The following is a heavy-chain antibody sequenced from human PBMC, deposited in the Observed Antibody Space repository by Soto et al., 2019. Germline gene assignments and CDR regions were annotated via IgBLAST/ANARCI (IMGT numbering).Heavy chain of an antibody. CDR3: ASPQYNWNNPFVY. D-gene: IGHD1-20*01. J-gene: IGHJ4*02. CDR2: INHLGST. Sequence: QVQLQQWGAGLLKPSETLSLTCAVYGGSLSGHYWSWLRQPLGKGLEWIGEINHLGSTDYNPSLRSRVTISVDRSKNQFSLRLTSVTAADTAVYYCASPQYNWNNPFVYWGQGTQVTVAS. CDR1: GGSLSGHY. V-gene: IGHV4-34*01.